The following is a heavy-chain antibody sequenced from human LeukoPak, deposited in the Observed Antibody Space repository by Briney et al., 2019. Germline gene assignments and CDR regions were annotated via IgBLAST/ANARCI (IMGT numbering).Heavy chain of an antibody. CDR3: ARGSVAGTAD. CDR2: INLSSYGD. CDR1: GYTFTGYY. Sequence: ASVMVSCKASGYTFTGYYMHWVRQAPGQGLEWMGWINLSSYGDGYEQTFQGRVSMTRDTSISTAYMELSRLRSDDTAVYYCARGSVAGTADWGQGNPGT. J-gene: IGHJ4*02. D-gene: IGHD6-19*01. V-gene: IGHV1-2*02.